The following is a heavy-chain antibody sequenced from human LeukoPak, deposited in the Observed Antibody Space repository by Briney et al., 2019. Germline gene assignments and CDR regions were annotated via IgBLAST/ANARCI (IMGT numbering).Heavy chain of an antibody. Sequence: GGSLRLSCAASGFTFSSYSMNWVRQAPGKGLEWVSYISSSSSTIYYADSVKGRFTISRDNAKNSLYLQMNSLRDEDTAVYYCAKDLEDTAHPSYYFDYWGQGTLVTVSS. V-gene: IGHV3-48*02. CDR2: ISSSSSTI. CDR3: AKDLEDTAHPSYYFDY. D-gene: IGHD5-18*01. CDR1: GFTFSSYS. J-gene: IGHJ4*02.